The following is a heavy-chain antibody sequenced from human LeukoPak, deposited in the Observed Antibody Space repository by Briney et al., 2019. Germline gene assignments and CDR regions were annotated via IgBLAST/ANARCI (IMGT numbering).Heavy chain of an antibody. CDR3: ARVKRAAHAFDI. V-gene: IGHV3-11*01. CDR2: MSPGGGTT. Sequence: GGSLRLSCVASGFDFSDYYMSWIRQAPGEGLEWLAYMSPGGGTTYHADFVMGRFTISRDNAKRSLYLQMNSLGAEDTALYYCARVKRAAHAFDIWGQGTMVTVSS. D-gene: IGHD6-6*01. CDR1: GFDFSDYY. J-gene: IGHJ3*02.